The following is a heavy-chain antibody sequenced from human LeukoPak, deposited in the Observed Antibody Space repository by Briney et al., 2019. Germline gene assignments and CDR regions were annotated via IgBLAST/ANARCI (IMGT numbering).Heavy chain of an antibody. Sequence: GGSLRLSCAASEFTFSSYAMSWVRQAPGKGLEWVSGISGSGGNTYFADSVRGRFTISRDNSKNALYLQMNSLRADDTAVYYCCTDYYDSSGYYNPWGQGTLVTVSS. D-gene: IGHD3-22*01. CDR2: ISGSGGNT. V-gene: IGHV3-23*01. CDR1: EFTFSSYA. CDR3: CTDYYDSSGYYNP. J-gene: IGHJ5*02.